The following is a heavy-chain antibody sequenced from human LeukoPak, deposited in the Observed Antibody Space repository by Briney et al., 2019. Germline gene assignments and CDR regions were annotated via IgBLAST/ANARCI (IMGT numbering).Heavy chain of an antibody. CDR3: ARSTVRGVITR. Sequence: SVKVSCKASGGSLSNSAFSWVRQAPGQGLEWMGGIIPIFETTNYAQKFQGRVTITADESTGTAYMELSRLRSDDTAVYYCARSTVRGVITRWGQGTLVTVSS. CDR1: GGSLSNSA. D-gene: IGHD3-10*01. J-gene: IGHJ4*02. CDR2: IIPIFETT. V-gene: IGHV1-69*13.